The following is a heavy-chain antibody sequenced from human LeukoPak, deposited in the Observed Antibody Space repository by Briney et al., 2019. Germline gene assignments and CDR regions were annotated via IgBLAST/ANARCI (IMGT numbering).Heavy chain of an antibody. J-gene: IGHJ4*02. CDR2: ISSSTTTK. CDR3: ARDRDWSFDY. CDR1: GFSFSSYS. D-gene: IGHD3/OR15-3a*01. Sequence: GGSLRLSCEASGFSFSSYSMNWVRQAPGKGLEWVSYISSSTTTKDYADSVKGRFTISRDNAKNSLYLQMSSLRDEDTAVYYCARDRDWSFDYWGQGTLVTVSS. V-gene: IGHV3-48*02.